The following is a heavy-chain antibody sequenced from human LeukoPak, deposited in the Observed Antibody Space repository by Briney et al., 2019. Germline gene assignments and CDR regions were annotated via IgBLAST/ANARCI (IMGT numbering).Heavy chain of an antibody. CDR2: IYYSGST. D-gene: IGHD2-21*01. CDR1: GGSISSGGYY. Sequence: SETLSLTCTVSGGSISSGGYYWSWIRQHPGKGLEWIGYIYYSGSTNYNPSLKSRVTISVDTSKNQFSLKLSSVTAADTAVFHCARHKDCASITHCHFDYWGQGILVTVSS. V-gene: IGHV4-61*08. CDR3: ARHKDCASITHCHFDY. J-gene: IGHJ4*02.